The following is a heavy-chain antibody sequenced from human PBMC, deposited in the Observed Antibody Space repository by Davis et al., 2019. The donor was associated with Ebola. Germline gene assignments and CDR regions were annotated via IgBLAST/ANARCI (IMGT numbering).Heavy chain of an antibody. D-gene: IGHD6-19*01. CDR2: TYYRSKWYN. V-gene: IGHV6-1*01. CDR1: GDSVSSNSVV. CDR3: ARSGTAVAGNGGFDY. Sequence: SQTPSLTRAISGDSVSSNSVVWNWIRQSPSRGLEWLGRTYYRSKWYNDYAVSVKSRITINPDTSKNQFSLQLNSVTPEDTAVYYCARSGTAVAGNGGFDYWGQGTLVTVSS. J-gene: IGHJ4*02.